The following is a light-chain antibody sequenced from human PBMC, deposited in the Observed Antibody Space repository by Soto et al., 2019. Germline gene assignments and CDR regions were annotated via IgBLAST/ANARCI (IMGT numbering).Light chain of an antibody. CDR2: EVS. CDR1: SSDVGSYNL. J-gene: IGLJ1*01. CDR3: CSYAGSSTFYV. Sequence: VLTQPASVSGSPGQSITISCTGTSSDVGSYNLVSWYQQHPGKAPKLMIYEVSKRPSGVSNRFSGSKSGNTASLTISGLQAEDEADYYCCSYAGSSTFYVFGTGTKVTVL. V-gene: IGLV2-23*02.